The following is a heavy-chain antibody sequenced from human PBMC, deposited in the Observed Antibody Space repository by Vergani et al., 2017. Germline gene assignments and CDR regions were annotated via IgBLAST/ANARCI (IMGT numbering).Heavy chain of an antibody. CDR3: ARERIYYDSSGYYYPGFDY. D-gene: IGHD3-22*01. J-gene: IGHJ4*02. CDR2: IYTSGST. Sequence: QVQLPESGPGLVKPSQTLSLTCTVSGGSISSGSYYWSWIRQPAGKGLEWIGRIYTSGSTNYNPSLKSRVTISVDTSKNQFSLKLSSVTAADTAVYYCARERIYYDSSGYYYPGFDYWGQGTLVTVSS. V-gene: IGHV4-61*02. CDR1: GGSISSGSYY.